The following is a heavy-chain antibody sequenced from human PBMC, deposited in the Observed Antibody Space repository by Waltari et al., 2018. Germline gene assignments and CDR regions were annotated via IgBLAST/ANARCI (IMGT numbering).Heavy chain of an antibody. CDR1: GFTFSSYS. D-gene: IGHD3-10*01. Sequence: RLSCAASGFTFSSYSMNWVRQAPGKGLEWVSSISSSSSYIYYADSVKGRFTISRDNAKNSLYLQMNSLRAEDTAVYYCARSNYGSGSLDYWGQGTLVTVSS. CDR2: ISSSSSYI. CDR3: ARSNYGSGSLDY. V-gene: IGHV3-21*03. J-gene: IGHJ4*02.